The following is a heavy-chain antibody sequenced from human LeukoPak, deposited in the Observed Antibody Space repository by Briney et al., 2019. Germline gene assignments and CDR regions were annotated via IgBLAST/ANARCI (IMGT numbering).Heavy chain of an antibody. Sequence: ASVKVSCKTSGYIFTSYGISWVRQAPGLGLEWMGWSSTYNGNTNYAQKFQGRVTMTTDTSTSTAYMELRSLTSDDPAVYYCAGGEGGGRRGYWFDPWGQGTLVTVSS. J-gene: IGHJ5*02. V-gene: IGHV1-18*01. CDR2: SSTYNGNT. CDR3: AGGEGGGRRGYWFDP. CDR1: GYIFTSYG. D-gene: IGHD3-16*01.